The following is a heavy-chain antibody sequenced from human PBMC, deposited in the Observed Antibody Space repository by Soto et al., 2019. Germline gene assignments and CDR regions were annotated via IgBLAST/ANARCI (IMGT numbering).Heavy chain of an antibody. J-gene: IGHJ5*02. CDR1: GYTFTSYY. CDR2: INPSGGST. V-gene: IGHV1-46*01. CDR3: ARDLSGPAALRYLSNWFDP. Sequence: GASVKVSCKASGYTFTSYYMHWVRQAPGQGLEWMGIINPSGGSTSYAQKFQGRVTMTRDTSTSTVYMELSSLRSEDTAVYYCARDLSGPAALRYLSNWFDPWGQGTLVTVSS. D-gene: IGHD3-9*01.